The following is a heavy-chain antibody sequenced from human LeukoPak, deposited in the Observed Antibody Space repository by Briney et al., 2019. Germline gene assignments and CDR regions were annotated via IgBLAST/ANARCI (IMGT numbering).Heavy chain of an antibody. V-gene: IGHV3-23*01. J-gene: IGHJ4*02. D-gene: IGHD2-21*02. CDR1: GFTFSTYG. CDR3: AKDVGLVTARFHSFDY. Sequence: GGSPRLSCAGSGFTFSTYGMSWVRQAPGKGLEWVSSISGSGRTTYYADSVKGRFTISRDNSKNTLLLQMNSLRAEDTALYYCAKDVGLVTARFHSFDYWGQGALVTVSS. CDR2: ISGSGRTT.